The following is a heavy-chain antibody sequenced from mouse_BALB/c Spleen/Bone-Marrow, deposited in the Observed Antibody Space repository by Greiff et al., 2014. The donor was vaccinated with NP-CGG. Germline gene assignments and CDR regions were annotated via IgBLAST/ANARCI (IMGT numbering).Heavy chain of an antibody. CDR3: ARFSSPYYYGSSVAY. D-gene: IGHD1-1*01. CDR1: GYAFTNYL. Sequence: QVHVKQSGAELVRPGTSVKVSCKASGYAFTNYLIEWVKQRPGQGLEWIGVINPGSGGTNYNEKFKGKATLTADKSSSTAYMQLSSLTSDDSAVYFCARFSSPYYYGSSVAYWGQGTLVTVSA. V-gene: IGHV1-54*01. J-gene: IGHJ3*01. CDR2: INPGSGGT.